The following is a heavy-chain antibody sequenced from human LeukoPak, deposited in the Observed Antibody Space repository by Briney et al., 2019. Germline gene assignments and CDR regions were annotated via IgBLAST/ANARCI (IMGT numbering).Heavy chain of an antibody. Sequence: GGSLRLSCAASGFTFSSYSMNWVRQAPGKGLEWVASINQDESAKHYVDSVKGRFTISRDNAEDSLFLEMNSLRAEDTSVYYCARLYGGHTTYDFWGQGTLVTVSS. CDR1: GFTFSSYS. V-gene: IGHV3-7*01. D-gene: IGHD4-23*01. CDR3: ARLYGGHTTYDF. CDR2: INQDESAK. J-gene: IGHJ4*02.